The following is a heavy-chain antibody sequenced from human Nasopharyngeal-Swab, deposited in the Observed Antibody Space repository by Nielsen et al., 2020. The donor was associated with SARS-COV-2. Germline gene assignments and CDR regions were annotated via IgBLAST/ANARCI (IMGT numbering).Heavy chain of an antibody. CDR2: ISRSAATI. J-gene: IGHJ6*02. CDR3: ARNGSPLSDYYFYYAMDV. Sequence: WIRQPPGKGLEWISFISRSAATIYYADSVKGRFTISRDNAKNALYLQLSDLRPEDTAVYYCARNGSPLSDYYFYYAMDVWGQGTSVTVSS. D-gene: IGHD6-6*01. V-gene: IGHV3-48*03.